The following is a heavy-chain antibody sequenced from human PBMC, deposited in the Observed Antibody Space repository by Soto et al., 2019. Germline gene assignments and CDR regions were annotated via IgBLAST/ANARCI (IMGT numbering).Heavy chain of an antibody. CDR2: ISSSSSYT. CDR1: GFTFSDYY. V-gene: IGHV3-11*06. CDR3: ARDEGRITIFSGYYYYGMDV. D-gene: IGHD3-9*01. Sequence: GGSLRLSCAASGFTFSDYYMSWIRQAPGKGLEWVSYISSSSSYTNYADSVKGRFTISRDNAKNSLYLQMNSLRAEDTAVYYCARDEGRITIFSGYYYYGMDVWGQGTMVTVSS. J-gene: IGHJ6*02.